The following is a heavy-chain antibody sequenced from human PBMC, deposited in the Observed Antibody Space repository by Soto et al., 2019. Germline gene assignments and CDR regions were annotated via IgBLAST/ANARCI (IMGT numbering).Heavy chain of an antibody. Sequence: SETLSLTCTVSGYSISSGYYWGWIRQPPGKGLEWIGSIYHSGSTYYNPSLKSRVTISVDTSKNQFSLKLSSVTAADTAVYYCARDRRLPYDFWSGYYRYYYGMDVWGQGTTVTVSS. V-gene: IGHV4-38-2*02. D-gene: IGHD3-3*01. CDR3: ARDRRLPYDFWSGYYRYYYGMDV. J-gene: IGHJ6*02. CDR2: IYHSGST. CDR1: GYSISSGYY.